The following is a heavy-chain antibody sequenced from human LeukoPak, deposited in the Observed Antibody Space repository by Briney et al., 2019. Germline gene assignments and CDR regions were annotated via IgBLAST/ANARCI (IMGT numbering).Heavy chain of an antibody. D-gene: IGHD4-11*01. CDR3: ARHNYVFDY. CDR2: ISGSGGST. J-gene: IGHJ4*02. Sequence: GGSLRLSCAASGFTFNSYAMSWVRQAPGKGLEWVSAISGSGGSTYYADSVKGRFTISRDNAKNSLYLQMNSLRAEDTAVYYCARHNYVFDYWGQGTLVTVSS. V-gene: IGHV3-23*01. CDR1: GFTFNSYA.